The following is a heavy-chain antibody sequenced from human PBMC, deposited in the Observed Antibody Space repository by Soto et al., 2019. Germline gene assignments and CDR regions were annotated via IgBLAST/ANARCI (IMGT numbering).Heavy chain of an antibody. CDR1: GFTFNTYG. J-gene: IGHJ4*02. D-gene: IGHD1-7*01. Sequence: ESGGGVVQPGKSLRLSCAASGFTFNTYGMHWVRQAPGKGPGWVAVISNDGSNKYYADSVKGRFTISRDNSKNTLYLQMNSLRAEDTAVYYCANWNYPQSDWGQGTLVTVSS. CDR2: ISNDGSNK. V-gene: IGHV3-30*18. CDR3: ANWNYPQSD.